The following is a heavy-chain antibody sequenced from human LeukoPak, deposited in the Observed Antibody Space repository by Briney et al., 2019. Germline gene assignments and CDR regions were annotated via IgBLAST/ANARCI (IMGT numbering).Heavy chain of an antibody. D-gene: IGHD2-2*01. V-gene: IGHV4-59*01. CDR1: GGSFSGYY. CDR2: IYYSGST. J-gene: IGHJ5*02. CDR3: ARLVVPAATYWFDP. Sequence: PSETLSLTCAVYGGSFSGYYWSWIRQPLGKGLEWIGYIYYSGSTNYNPSLKSRVTISVDTSKNQFSLKLSSVTAADTAVYYCARLVVPAATYWFDPWGQGTLVTVSS.